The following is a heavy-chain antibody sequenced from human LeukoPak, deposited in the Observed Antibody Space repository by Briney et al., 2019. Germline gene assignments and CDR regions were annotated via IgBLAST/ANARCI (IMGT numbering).Heavy chain of an antibody. CDR2: IYTSGST. CDR1: GGSISSGSYY. CDR3: ARQGWYVGISFNMDV. D-gene: IGHD6-19*01. J-gene: IGHJ6*03. V-gene: IGHV4-61*02. Sequence: SETLSLTCTVSGGSISSGSYYWSWIRQPAGKGLEWIGRIYTSGSTNYNPSLKSRVTISVDTSKNQFSLKLSSVTAADTAVYYCARQGWYVGISFNMDVWGKGTTVTISS.